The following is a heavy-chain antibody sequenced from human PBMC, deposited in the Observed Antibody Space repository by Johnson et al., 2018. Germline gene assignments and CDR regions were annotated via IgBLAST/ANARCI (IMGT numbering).Heavy chain of an antibody. Sequence: QVQLVESGGGVVQPGRSLRLSCAASGFTFSSYAIHWVRQAPGKGLEWGALTSSGGSDKYYADSLKGRFTISRDNSKNTLYLQMNSLRAEDTAVYFCARDHRTIAFDIWGQGTMVTVSS. J-gene: IGHJ3*02. V-gene: IGHV3-30-3*01. CDR2: TSSGGSDK. D-gene: IGHD3-3*01. CDR1: GFTFSSYA. CDR3: ARDHRTIAFDI.